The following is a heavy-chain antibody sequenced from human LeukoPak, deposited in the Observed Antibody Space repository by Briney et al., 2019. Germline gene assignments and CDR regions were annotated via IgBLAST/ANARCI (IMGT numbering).Heavy chain of an antibody. CDR1: GVSISSYY. CDR2: IYYSGST. V-gene: IGHV4-59*08. Sequence: SETLSLTCTVSGVSISSYYWSWIRQPPGKGLEWIGYIYYSGSTNYNPSLKSRVTISVDTSKNQFSLKLSSVTAADTAVYYCARTPVTRYNWFDPWGQGTLVTVSS. CDR3: ARTPVTRYNWFDP. J-gene: IGHJ5*02. D-gene: IGHD4-17*01.